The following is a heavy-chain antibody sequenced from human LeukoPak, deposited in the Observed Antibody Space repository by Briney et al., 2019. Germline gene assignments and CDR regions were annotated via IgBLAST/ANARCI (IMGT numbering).Heavy chain of an antibody. D-gene: IGHD1-14*01. J-gene: IGHJ3*02. CDR1: GYTFTSYY. CDR2: INPSGDST. CDR3: ARAPPAESAFDI. V-gene: IGHV1-46*01. Sequence: ASVKVSCKASGYTFTSYYMYWVRQAPGQGLEWMGIINPSGDSTIYAQKFQGRVTITRDTSTSTVYMELSSLRSEDKAAYYIARAPPAESAFDIWGQGTMVTVSS.